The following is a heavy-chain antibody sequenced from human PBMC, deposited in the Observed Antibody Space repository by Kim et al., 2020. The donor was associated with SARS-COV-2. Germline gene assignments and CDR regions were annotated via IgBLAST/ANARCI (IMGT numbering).Heavy chain of an antibody. D-gene: IGHD2-15*01. J-gene: IGHJ5*02. Sequence: ASVKVSCKASGYSFSRYAIHWMRQAPGQRLEWMGWIDAGAGNTKYSQRFQGRVTITRDTSASTVYMEMSSLTSEDTAIYYCARGWSATGIDPWGQGTLVTVSS. V-gene: IGHV1-3*01. CDR3: ARGWSATGIDP. CDR2: IDAGAGNT. CDR1: GYSFSRYA.